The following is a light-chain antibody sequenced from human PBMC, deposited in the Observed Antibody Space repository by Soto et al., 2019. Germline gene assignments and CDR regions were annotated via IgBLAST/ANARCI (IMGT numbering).Light chain of an antibody. Sequence: DIQMTQSPSTLSGSVGDRVTITCRASQSISSWLAWYQQKPGKAPKLLIYKASSLESGVPSRFSGSGSGTDFTLTISGVQHEDFATYYCQQSYFTPTFGQGTKV. CDR3: QQSYFTPT. V-gene: IGKV1-5*03. CDR1: QSISSW. J-gene: IGKJ1*01. CDR2: KAS.